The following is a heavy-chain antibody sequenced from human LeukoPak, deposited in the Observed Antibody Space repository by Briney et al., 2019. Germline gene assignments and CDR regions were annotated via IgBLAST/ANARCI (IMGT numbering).Heavy chain of an antibody. CDR1: GYTFTGYY. J-gene: IGHJ4*02. CDR3: ARGIVVVPAAIDY. CDR2: INPNSGGT. V-gene: IGHV1-2*02. D-gene: IGHD2-2*02. Sequence: GASVKVSCKASGYTFTGYYMHWVRQVPGQGLEWMGWINPNSGGTNYAQKFQGRVTMTRDTSISTAYMELSRLRSDDTAVYYCARGIVVVPAAIDYWGQGTLVTVSS.